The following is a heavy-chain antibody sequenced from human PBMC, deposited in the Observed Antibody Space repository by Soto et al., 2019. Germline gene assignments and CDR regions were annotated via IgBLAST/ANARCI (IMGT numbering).Heavy chain of an antibody. D-gene: IGHD1-20*01. Sequence: QGQLVESGGGVVQPGRSLRLSCVASGFDFKTYGMHWVRQATGKGLEWVAVIGFDGTNIHYSDSVRGRFSISRDNSENTVSLQMHSLRVEDTALYYCVRTACVINNCSYRGVRWGQGTLVTV. J-gene: IGHJ4*02. CDR3: VRTACVINNCSYRGVR. V-gene: IGHV3-33*01. CDR1: GFDFKTYG. CDR2: IGFDGTNI.